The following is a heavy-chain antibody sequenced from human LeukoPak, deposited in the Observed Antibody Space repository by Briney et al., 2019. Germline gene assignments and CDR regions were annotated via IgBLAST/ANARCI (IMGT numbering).Heavy chain of an antibody. J-gene: IGHJ3*02. CDR2: IIPIFGTA. V-gene: IGHV1-69*05. CDR3: ARERPPSSDAFDI. CDR1: GDTFSSYA. Sequence: ASVKVSCKASGDTFSSYAISWVRQAPGQGLEWMGGIIPIFGTANYAQKFQGRVTITTDESTSTAYMELSSLRSEDTAVYYCARERPPSSDAFDIWGQGTMVTVSS. D-gene: IGHD2-2*01.